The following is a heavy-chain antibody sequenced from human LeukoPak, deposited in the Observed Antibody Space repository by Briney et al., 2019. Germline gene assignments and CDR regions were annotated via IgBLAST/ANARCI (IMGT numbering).Heavy chain of an antibody. CDR3: SIEDKYCTTSTCGDS. CDR2: INPNSGGT. Sequence: ASVKVSCKASGYTFIGYYMHWVRQAPGQGLEWMGWINPNSGGTNYAQKFQGRVTMTRDTSISAAYLDLSGLRSDDTAVYYCSIEDKYCTTSTCGDSWGQGTLVTVSS. D-gene: IGHD2-8*01. V-gene: IGHV1-2*02. CDR1: GYTFIGYY. J-gene: IGHJ4*02.